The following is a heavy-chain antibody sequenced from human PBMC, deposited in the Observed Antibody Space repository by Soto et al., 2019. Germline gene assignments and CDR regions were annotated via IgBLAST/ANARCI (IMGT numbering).Heavy chain of an antibody. D-gene: IGHD1-7*01. CDR2: ISYSGST. J-gene: IGHJ4*02. CDR1: GDSNSSYY. V-gene: IGHV4-59*01. Sequence: SETLSLTCTFSGDSNSSYYWSLIRQSPGKGLEWIGYISYSGSTTYNPSLKSRVTISLHTSNNQFSLTLDSVTAADTAVYYCARDGVSSTEYTWNYGTYFDYWGQGALVTVSS. CDR3: ARDGVSSTEYTWNYGTYFDY.